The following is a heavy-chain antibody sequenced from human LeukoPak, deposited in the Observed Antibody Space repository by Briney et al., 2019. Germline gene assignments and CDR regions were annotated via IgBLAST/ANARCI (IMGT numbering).Heavy chain of an antibody. Sequence: GGSLRLSCAASGFTVSSNYMSWVRQDPGKGLELVSVIYSGGSTYYADSVKGRFTISRDNSKNTLYLQMNSLRAEDTAVYYCARDAPPSYYYDSSGNAWYFDIWGRGTLVTVSS. J-gene: IGHJ2*01. V-gene: IGHV3-66*01. D-gene: IGHD3-22*01. CDR1: GFTVSSNY. CDR3: ARDAPPSYYYDSSGNAWYFDI. CDR2: IYSGGST.